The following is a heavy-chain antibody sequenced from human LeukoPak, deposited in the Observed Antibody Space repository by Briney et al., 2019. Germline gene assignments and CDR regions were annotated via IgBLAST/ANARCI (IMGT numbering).Heavy chain of an antibody. J-gene: IGHJ5*02. Sequence: ASVKVCCKASGYTFTSYFMHWVRQAPGQGLEWMGVINPTSGSTTYSPKFQGRVMMTRDTSTSTVYMDLSSLRSEDTAMYYCARAVGPRGGNWFDPWGQGTLVIVSS. CDR3: ARAVGPRGGNWFDP. V-gene: IGHV1-46*01. D-gene: IGHD1-26*01. CDR2: INPTSGST. CDR1: GYTFTSYF.